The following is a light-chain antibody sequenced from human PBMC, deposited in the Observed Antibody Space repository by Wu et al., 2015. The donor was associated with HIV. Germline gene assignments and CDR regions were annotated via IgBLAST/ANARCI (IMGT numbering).Light chain of an antibody. CDR3: QQSYSPLWT. J-gene: IGKJ1*01. CDR2: AAS. Sequence: DPVSITCRASQTISSYLNWYQQKPGQAPKLLIYAASSLQSGVPSRFSGSGSGTDFTLTISSLQPEDFATYYCQQSYSPLWTFDQGTKVEIK. V-gene: IGKV1-39*01. CDR1: QTISSY.